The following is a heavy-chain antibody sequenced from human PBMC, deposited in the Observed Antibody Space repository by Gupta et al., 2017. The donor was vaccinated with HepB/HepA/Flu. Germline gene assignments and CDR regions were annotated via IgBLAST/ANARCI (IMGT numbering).Heavy chain of an antibody. D-gene: IGHD3-16*01. CDR3: AGGGGGGHPYWYFDI. CDR1: GYAFSSYG. CDR2: ISDYNGDT. J-gene: IGHJ2*01. V-gene: IGHV1-18*01. Sequence: QVQLVQSGAEVKKPGASVKVSCKASGYAFSSYGITWVRQAPGQGLEWMGWISDYNGDTNYAQKLQDRLTMTTDISTTTAYREWRSLRSDDTAFYYCAGGGGGGHPYWYFDIWGRGTLVTVSS.